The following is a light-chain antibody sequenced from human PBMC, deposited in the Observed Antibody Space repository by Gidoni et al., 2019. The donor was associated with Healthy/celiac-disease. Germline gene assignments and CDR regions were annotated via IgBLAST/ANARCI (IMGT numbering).Light chain of an antibody. Sequence: DIQMTQSPSTLSASVGDRVTITCRASQSISSWLAWYQQKPGKAPKLLIYDASSLESGVPSRFSGSGSGTEFTLTISSLQPDDFATYYCQQYNSPGTFGQXTKVEIK. V-gene: IGKV1-5*01. J-gene: IGKJ1*01. CDR2: DAS. CDR3: QQYNSPGT. CDR1: QSISSW.